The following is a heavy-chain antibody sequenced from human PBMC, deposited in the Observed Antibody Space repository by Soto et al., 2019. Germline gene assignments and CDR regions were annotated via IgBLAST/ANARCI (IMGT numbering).Heavy chain of an antibody. CDR2: IIPLFGTP. V-gene: IGHV1-69*01. D-gene: IGHD1-26*01. CDR1: GGTFNTYG. Sequence: QVQLVQSGADVKKPGSSVTVSCKASGGTFNTYGITWVRQALGQGLEWMGVIIPLFGTPTYAQNFQGRISITADESSSTAYMELSSLRSDDTAVYYCAREGTSIVGTTYDYYYGLDVWGQGTTVTGSS. J-gene: IGHJ6*02. CDR3: AREGTSIVGTTYDYYYGLDV.